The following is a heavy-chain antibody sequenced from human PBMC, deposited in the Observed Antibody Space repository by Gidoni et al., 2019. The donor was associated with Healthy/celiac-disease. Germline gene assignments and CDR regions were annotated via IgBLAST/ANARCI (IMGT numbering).Heavy chain of an antibody. CDR2: IKQDGSEK. Sequence: EVQLVESGGGLVQPGGSLRLSCAASGFTFRSSWMSWVRQAPGKGLEWVANIKQDGSEKYYVDSVKGRFTISRDNAKNSLYLQMNSLRAEDTAVYYCARDSPFGGASGFDYWGQGTLVTVSS. CDR1: GFTFRSSW. V-gene: IGHV3-7*03. D-gene: IGHD3-16*01. CDR3: ARDSPFGGASGFDY. J-gene: IGHJ4*02.